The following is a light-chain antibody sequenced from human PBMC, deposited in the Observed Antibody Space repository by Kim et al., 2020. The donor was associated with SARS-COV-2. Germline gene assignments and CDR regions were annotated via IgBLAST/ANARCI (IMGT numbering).Light chain of an antibody. CDR3: QHYGWSPRT. J-gene: IGKJ1*01. V-gene: IGKV3-20*01. CDR1: QPISGSH. CDR2: GAS. Sequence: PGERATLSCRSSQPISGSHLAWYQQSRGQSPRLLIYGASKRASGVEDRFSGSGSGTDFTLTINRLEPEDFAVYFCQHYGWSPRTFGQGTKVDIK.